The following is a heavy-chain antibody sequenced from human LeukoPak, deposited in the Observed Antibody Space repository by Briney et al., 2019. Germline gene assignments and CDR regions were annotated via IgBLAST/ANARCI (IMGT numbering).Heavy chain of an antibody. Sequence: PSETLSLTCTVSGGSISSYYWSWIRQPAGKGLEWIGRIYTSGSTNYNPSLKSRVTISVDTSKNQFSLKLSSVTAADTAVYYCAREGSMTARPFVSIDYWGQGTLVTVSS. CDR2: IYTSGST. CDR1: GGSISSYY. CDR3: AREGSMTARPFVSIDY. D-gene: IGHD6-6*01. J-gene: IGHJ4*02. V-gene: IGHV4-4*07.